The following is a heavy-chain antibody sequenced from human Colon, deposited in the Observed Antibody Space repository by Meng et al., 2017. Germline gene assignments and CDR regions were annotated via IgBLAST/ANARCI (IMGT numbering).Heavy chain of an antibody. J-gene: IGHJ4*02. V-gene: IGHV4-4*02. CDR2: IYQSGST. Sequence: QGLMQESWPGLVNASGTLYRTGTVSGGSRSSNNWWSWVRQSPGRGMEWIGEIYQSGSTNYSQSLKSRVTISLDKSKNQFSLKVSYMTAADTAVYFCERVPTTVDPFESWGQGTLVTVSS. CDR1: GGSRSSNNW. D-gene: IGHD4-23*01. CDR3: ERVPTTVDPFES.